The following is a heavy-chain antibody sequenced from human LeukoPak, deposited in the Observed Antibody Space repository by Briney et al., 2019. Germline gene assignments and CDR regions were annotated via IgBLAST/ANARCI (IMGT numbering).Heavy chain of an antibody. D-gene: IGHD3-10*01. Sequence: PSQTLSLTCTVSGGSISSGSYFWNWIRQPVGRGLEWIGRFTTAGTTNYNPSLKSRVTISVDRSKNQFSLRLNSVTAADTAVYYCTRDGMRGSGGDAFDIWGQGTMVTVSS. CDR3: TRDGMRGSGGDAFDI. CDR1: GGSISSGSYF. J-gene: IGHJ3*02. V-gene: IGHV4-61*02. CDR2: FTTAGTT.